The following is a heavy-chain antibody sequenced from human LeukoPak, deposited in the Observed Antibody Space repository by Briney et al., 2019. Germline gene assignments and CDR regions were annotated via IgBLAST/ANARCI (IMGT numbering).Heavy chain of an antibody. V-gene: IGHV3-23*01. J-gene: IGHJ4*02. D-gene: IGHD2-21*01. CDR1: GFTFRSHA. CDR2: IYENGGTT. Sequence: GGSLRLPCVGSGFTFRSHAMSRVRQAPEKGLEFVSGIYENGGTTYYADSVKGRFSISRDNSKNTLYLQMDSLRGEDTAVYYCAKDFRIGYSAHFDYWGQGALVTVSS. CDR3: AKDFRIGYSAHFDY.